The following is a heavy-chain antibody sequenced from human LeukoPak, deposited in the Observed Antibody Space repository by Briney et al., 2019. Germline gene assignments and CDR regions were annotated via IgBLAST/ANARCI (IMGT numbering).Heavy chain of an antibody. V-gene: IGHV4-61*02. CDR3: ARVYDIYAFDI. CDR1: GGSISGGSFY. CDR2: IYASGST. Sequence: PSETLSLTCTVSGGSISGGSFYWTWIRQPAGKGLEWIGRIYASGSTNYNSSLKSRVTISVDTSKNQFSLKLSSVTAADTAVYYCARVYDIYAFDIWGQGTMVTVSS. J-gene: IGHJ3*02. D-gene: IGHD3-9*01.